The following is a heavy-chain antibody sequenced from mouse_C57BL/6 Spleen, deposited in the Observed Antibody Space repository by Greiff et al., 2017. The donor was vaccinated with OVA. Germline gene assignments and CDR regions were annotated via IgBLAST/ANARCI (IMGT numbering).Heavy chain of an antibody. V-gene: IGHV1-55*01. Sequence: QVQLQQPGAELVKPGASVKMSCKASGYTFTSYWITWVKQRPGQGLEWIGDIYPGSGSTNYNEKFKSKATLTVDTSSSTAYMQLSSLTSEDSAVYYCARAGILLRSSYGNYFDDWGQGTTLTVSS. CDR2: IYPGSGST. J-gene: IGHJ2*01. CDR3: ARAGILLRSSYGNYFDD. CDR1: GYTFTSYW. D-gene: IGHD1-1*01.